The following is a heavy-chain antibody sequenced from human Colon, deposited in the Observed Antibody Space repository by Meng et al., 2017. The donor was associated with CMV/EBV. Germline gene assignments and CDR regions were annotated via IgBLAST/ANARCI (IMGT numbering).Heavy chain of an antibody. CDR3: VRGGYSGTQTGGVQEY. V-gene: IGHV4-4*07. J-gene: IGHJ4*02. CDR1: GGSISTFY. Sequence: QAPLQEAGPGLVKPSATLSLPCTCPGGSISTFYWSWIRQPAGEGLEWLGRISTNRNTDYNPSLNSRATIWLDTSNNQFSLKLTSVTAADTAVYYCVRGGYSGTQTGGVQEYWGQGTLVTVSS. CDR2: ISTNRNT. D-gene: IGHD5-12*01.